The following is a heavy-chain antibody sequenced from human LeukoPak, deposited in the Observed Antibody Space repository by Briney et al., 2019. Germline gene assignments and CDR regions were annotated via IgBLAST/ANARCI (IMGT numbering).Heavy chain of an antibody. D-gene: IGHD1-26*01. CDR1: GYTLTELS. Sequence: ASVKVSCKVSGYTLTELSMHWVRQAPGKGLEWMGGFDPEDGETIYAQKFQGRVTMTEDTSTDTAYMELSSLRSEDTAVYYCATGHYSGGYWAVGYWGQGTLVTVSS. V-gene: IGHV1-24*01. CDR3: ATGHYSGGYWAVGY. CDR2: FDPEDGET. J-gene: IGHJ4*02.